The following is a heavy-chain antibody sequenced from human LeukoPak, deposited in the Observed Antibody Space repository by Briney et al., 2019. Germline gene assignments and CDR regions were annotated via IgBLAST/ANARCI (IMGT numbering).Heavy chain of an antibody. CDR2: IFHSGKT. CDR1: GYSMSSGYY. J-gene: IGHJ2*01. D-gene: IGHD3-3*01. CDR3: AREDYDDSGGWYFDL. Sequence: SETLSLTCTVSGYSMSSGYYWGWIRQPPGKGLEWIGSIFHSGKTYYNPSLKSRVTISVDKSKNQFSLKLSSVTAADTAVYYCAREDYDDSGGWYFDLWGRGTLVTVSS. V-gene: IGHV4-38-2*02.